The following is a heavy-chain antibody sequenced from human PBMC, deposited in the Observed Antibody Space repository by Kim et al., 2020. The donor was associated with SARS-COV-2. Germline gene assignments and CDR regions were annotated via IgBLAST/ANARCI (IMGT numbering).Heavy chain of an antibody. Sequence: SETLSLTCAVYGGSFSGYYWSWIRQPPGKGLEWIGEINQSGSTNYNPSLKSRVTISVDTSKNQYSLKLTSVTAADTAVYYCARGGTSGLYWGGYYHYYGLDVWGQGTTVTVSS. CDR1: GGSFSGYY. J-gene: IGHJ6*02. CDR2: INQSGST. D-gene: IGHD3-16*01. V-gene: IGHV4-34*01. CDR3: ARGGTSGLYWGGYYHYYGLDV.